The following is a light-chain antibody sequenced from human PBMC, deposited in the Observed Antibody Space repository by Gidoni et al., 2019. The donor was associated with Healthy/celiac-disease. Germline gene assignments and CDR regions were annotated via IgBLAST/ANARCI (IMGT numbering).Light chain of an antibody. J-gene: IGKJ1*01. CDR2: CAS. V-gene: IGKV3D-15*01. Sequence: EIVMTQSPATLSVSPGERATLSCRASQSVSSNLAWYQQKPGQAPRLLIYCASTRATGIPARFSGSGSGTELTLTISSLQSEDFAVYYCQQYNNWRTFGQGTKVEIK. CDR3: QQYNNWRT. CDR1: QSVSSN.